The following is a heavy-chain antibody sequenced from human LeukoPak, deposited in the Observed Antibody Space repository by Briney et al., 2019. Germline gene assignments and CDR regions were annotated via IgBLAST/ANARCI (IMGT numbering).Heavy chain of an antibody. CDR2: IYSGGST. CDR1: GFTVSSNY. CDR3: ARARTDYYDSSGYYQFDY. D-gene: IGHD3-22*01. J-gene: IGHJ4*02. V-gene: IGHV3-53*01. Sequence: GGSLRLSCAASGFTVSSNYMSWVRQAPGKGLEWVSAIYSGGSTYYADSVKGRFTISRDNSKNTLYLQMNSLRAEDTAVYYCARARTDYYDSSGYYQFDYWGQGTLVTVSS.